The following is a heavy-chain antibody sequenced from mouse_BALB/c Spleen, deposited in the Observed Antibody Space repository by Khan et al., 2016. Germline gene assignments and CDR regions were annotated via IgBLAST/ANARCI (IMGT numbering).Heavy chain of an antibody. Sequence: VQLKESGPGLVKPSQSLSLTCSVTGYSITSGYYWNWIRQFPGNKLEWMGYISYDGSNNYNPSLKNRISITRDTPKNQFFLKLNSVTTEDTATYYCARAWYFDYWGQGTTLTVSS. CDR3: ARAWYFDY. CDR1: GYSITSGYY. J-gene: IGHJ2*01. V-gene: IGHV3-6*02. CDR2: ISYDGSN.